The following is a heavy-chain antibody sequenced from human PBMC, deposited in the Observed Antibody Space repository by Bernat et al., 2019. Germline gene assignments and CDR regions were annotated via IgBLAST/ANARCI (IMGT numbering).Heavy chain of an antibody. V-gene: IGHV4-39*01. CDR3: ARLGRDCSSTSYYRVGLNWFDP. CDR1: ISSSSYY. D-gene: IGHD2-2*02. Sequence: ISSSSYYCGWIRQPPGKGLEWIGIIYYSGSTYYNPVLKSRVPISVDTSKNQFALNLSSVTAADTAVYYCARLGRDCSSTSYYRVGLNWFDPCG. J-gene: IGHJ5*02. CDR2: IYYSGST.